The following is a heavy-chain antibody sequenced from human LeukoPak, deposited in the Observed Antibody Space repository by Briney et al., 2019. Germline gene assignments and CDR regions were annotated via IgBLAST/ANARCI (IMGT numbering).Heavy chain of an antibody. CDR1: GYTFSSYY. V-gene: IGHV1-2*02. J-gene: IGHJ4*02. CDR3: ARAPLEGFDY. Sequence: ASVKVSCKASGYTFSSYYMHWVRQAPGQGLEWMGWINPNSGGTYYAQKFQGRVTMTRDTSINTAYMELSRLRSDDTAVYYCARAPLEGFDYWGQGTLVTVSS. CDR2: INPNSGGT.